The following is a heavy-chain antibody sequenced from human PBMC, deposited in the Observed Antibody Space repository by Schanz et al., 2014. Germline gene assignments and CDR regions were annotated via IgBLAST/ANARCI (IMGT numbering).Heavy chain of an antibody. V-gene: IGHV3-30*04. J-gene: IGHJ3*02. CDR3: GKDPHKDYGGKPQTLDM. CDR1: GFTFSSYA. CDR2: ISYDGSNK. D-gene: IGHD4-17*01. Sequence: QVQLVESGGGVVQPGRSLRLSCAASGFTFSSYAMHWVRQAPGKGLEWVAIISYDGSNKYYADSVKGRFTISRDNSKNTLYLQMNSLRAEDTALYYCGKDPHKDYGGKPQTLDMWGQGTMVTVS.